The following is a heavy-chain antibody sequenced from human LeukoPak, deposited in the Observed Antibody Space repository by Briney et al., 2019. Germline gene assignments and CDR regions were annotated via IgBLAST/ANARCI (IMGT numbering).Heavy chain of an antibody. D-gene: IGHD1-26*01. CDR3: AKDVVGALDY. CDR2: IRYDGGNK. Sequence: GGSLRLSCAASGFTFSSYAMSWVRQAPGKGLEWVAFIRYDGGNKYYADSVKGRFTISRDNSKNTLYLQMNSLRAEDTAVYYCAKDVVGALDYWGQGTLVTVSS. CDR1: GFTFSSYA. J-gene: IGHJ4*02. V-gene: IGHV3-30*02.